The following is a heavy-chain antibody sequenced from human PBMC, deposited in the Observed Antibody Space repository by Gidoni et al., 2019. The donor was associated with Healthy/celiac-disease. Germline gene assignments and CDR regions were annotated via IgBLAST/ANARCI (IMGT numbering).Heavy chain of an antibody. Sequence: EVQLVETGGGLIQPGGSLRLSCAASGFTVSSNYMSWVRQAPGKVLEWVSVIYSGGSTYSADSVKGRFTISRDNSKNTLYLQMNSLRAEDTAVYYCARAHMPGYSSGWYFDYWGQGTLVTVSS. CDR1: GFTVSSNY. CDR3: ARAHMPGYSSGWYFDY. CDR2: IYSGGST. D-gene: IGHD6-19*01. J-gene: IGHJ4*02. V-gene: IGHV3-53*02.